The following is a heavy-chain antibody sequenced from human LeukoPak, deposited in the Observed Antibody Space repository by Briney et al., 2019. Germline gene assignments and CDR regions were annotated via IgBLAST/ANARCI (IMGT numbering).Heavy chain of an antibody. D-gene: IGHD2-15*01. J-gene: IGHJ5*02. CDR1: GGSISSHY. Sequence: PSETLSLTCTVSGGSISSHYWSWIRQPAGKGLEWIGRIYTSGSTNYYPSLKSRVTMSVDTSKNQFSLKLSSVTAADTAVYYCARTKRYCSGGSCYSSWFDPWGQGTLVTVSS. CDR3: ARTKRYCSGGSCYSSWFDP. V-gene: IGHV4-4*07. CDR2: IYTSGST.